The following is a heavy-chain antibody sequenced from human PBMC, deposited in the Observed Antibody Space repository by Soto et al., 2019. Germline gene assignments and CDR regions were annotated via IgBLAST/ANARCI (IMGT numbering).Heavy chain of an antibody. CDR1: GFSFSTYA. V-gene: IGHV3-23*01. CDR2: IRAGGSSP. Sequence: GXSLRSSCAASGFSFSTYAISWVTQAPGKGMEWFSGIRAGGSSPFTADSVKGRVIISRDNSKNTLYLQMNSLTLEDTAVYYCVKHAEYQLVSWFDPWGQGTLVTVSS. CDR3: VKHAEYQLVSWFDP. D-gene: IGHD6-6*01. J-gene: IGHJ5*02.